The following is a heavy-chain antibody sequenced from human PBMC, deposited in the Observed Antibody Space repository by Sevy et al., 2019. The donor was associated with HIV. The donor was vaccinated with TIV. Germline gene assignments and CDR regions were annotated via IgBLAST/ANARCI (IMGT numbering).Heavy chain of an antibody. D-gene: IGHD2-15*01. J-gene: IGHJ5*02. V-gene: IGHV3-30-3*01. CDR2: ISSDRDNT. CDR1: GFTFNDYA. CDR3: VREGAPYRNIRYCSGNNCFYNWFDP. Sequence: GGSLRLSCAASGFTFNDYALHRVRQAPRKGLEWVAIISSDRDNTYYADTVKDRFTISRDNSKNTVNLQMNRLRAEDTAFYYCVREGAPYRNIRYCSGNNCFYNWFDPWGQGTLVTVSS.